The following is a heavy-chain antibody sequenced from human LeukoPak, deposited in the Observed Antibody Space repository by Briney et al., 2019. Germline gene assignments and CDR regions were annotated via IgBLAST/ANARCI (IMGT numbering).Heavy chain of an antibody. D-gene: IGHD6-19*01. CDR1: GGSISSSSYY. V-gene: IGHV4-39*07. CDR3: ASPTGYSSGWYGRGAFDI. CDR2: IYYSGST. J-gene: IGHJ3*02. Sequence: MSSETLSLTCTVSGGSISSSSYYWGWIRQPPGKGLEWIGGIYYSGSTYYNPSLKSRVTISVDTSKNQFSLKLSSVTAADTAVYYCASPTGYSSGWYGRGAFDIWGQGTMVTVSS.